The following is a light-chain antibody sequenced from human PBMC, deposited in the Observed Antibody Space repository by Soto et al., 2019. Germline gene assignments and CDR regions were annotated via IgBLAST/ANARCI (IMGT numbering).Light chain of an antibody. CDR2: GTS. J-gene: IGKJ1*01. CDR3: LQDYSYPRT. Sequence: AIPMTQSPSSLSASIGDRVTITCRASQAIRDDLGWYQQKPGKAPKLLIYGTSSLQSGVPLRFSGSGSGTDFTLTISSLQPEDSATYYCLQDYSYPRTFGPGTKVEIK. V-gene: IGKV1-6*01. CDR1: QAIRDD.